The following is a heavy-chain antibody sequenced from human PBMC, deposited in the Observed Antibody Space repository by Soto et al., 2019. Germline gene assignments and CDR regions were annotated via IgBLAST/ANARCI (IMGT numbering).Heavy chain of an antibody. D-gene: IGHD3-10*01. Sequence: EVQLVESGGGLVQPGGSLRLSCAASGFTFSSYSMNWVRQAPGKGLEWVSYISSSSRTIYYADSVKGRFTISRDNPKNSLYLQITSLRAEDTAVYYCARANYYGSPGDFDYWGQGTLVTVSS. CDR1: GFTFSSYS. V-gene: IGHV3-48*01. CDR2: ISSSSRTI. J-gene: IGHJ4*02. CDR3: ARANYYGSPGDFDY.